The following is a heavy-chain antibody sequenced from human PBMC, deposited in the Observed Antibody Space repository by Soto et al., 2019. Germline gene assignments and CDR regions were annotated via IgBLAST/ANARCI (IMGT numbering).Heavy chain of an antibody. CDR2: ISYDGSNK. CDR3: ANPFDY. Sequence: QVQLGESGGGVVQPGRSLRLSCAASGFTFSSYGMHWVRQAPGKGLEWVAVISYDGSNKYYADSVKGRFTISRDNSKNTLYLQMNSLRAEDTAVYYCANPFDYWGQGTLVTVSS. V-gene: IGHV3-30*18. CDR1: GFTFSSYG. J-gene: IGHJ4*02.